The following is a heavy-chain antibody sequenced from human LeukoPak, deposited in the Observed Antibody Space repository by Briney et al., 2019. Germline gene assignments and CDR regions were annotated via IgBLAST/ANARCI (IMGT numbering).Heavy chain of an antibody. V-gene: IGHV4-38-2*02. J-gene: IGHJ6*03. CDR1: GYSISSGYY. CDR2: IYHSGST. Sequence: PSETLSLTCTVSGYSISSGYYWGWIRQPPGKGLEWIGSIYHSGSTYYNPSLKSRVTISVDTSKNQFSLKLSSVTAADTAVYYCARAIWFGELDNYYYMDVWGKGPRSPSP. D-gene: IGHD3-10*01. CDR3: ARAIWFGELDNYYYMDV.